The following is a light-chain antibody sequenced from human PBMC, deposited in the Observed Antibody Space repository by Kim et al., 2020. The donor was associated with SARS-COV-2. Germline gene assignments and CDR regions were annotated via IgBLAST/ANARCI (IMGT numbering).Light chain of an antibody. V-gene: IGLV3-9*01. CDR1: NIGSKN. CDR3: QVWDSRNWV. CDR2: RDS. J-gene: IGLJ3*02. Sequence: SYELTQPLSVSVALGQTARITCGGNNIGSKNVHWYQQKPGQAPVLVIYRDSNRPSGIPERFSGSNSGNTATLTISRAQAGEGADYYCQVWDSRNWV.